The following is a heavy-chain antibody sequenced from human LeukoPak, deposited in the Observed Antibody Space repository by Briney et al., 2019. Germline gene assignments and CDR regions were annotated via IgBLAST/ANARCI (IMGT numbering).Heavy chain of an antibody. CDR2: ITSDGSTT. J-gene: IGHJ4*01. D-gene: IGHD3-16*01. Sequence: PAGGSLRLSCVDSGFSLSDYWMHWVRQTPGKGLMWVSRITSDGSTTWYADSVKGRFTVSRDNAMNTLFLEMNSLRDEDTAVYYCAGDYIWGRLFWGQGTLVTVSS. V-gene: IGHV3-74*01. CDR3: AGDYIWGRLF. CDR1: GFSLSDYW.